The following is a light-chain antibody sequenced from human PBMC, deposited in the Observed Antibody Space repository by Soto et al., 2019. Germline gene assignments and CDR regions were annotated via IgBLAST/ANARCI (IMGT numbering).Light chain of an antibody. Sequence: QSVLTQPPSVSGAPGQRVTFSCTGSSSKIGAGYDVHWYQQLPGTASKLLIYDNSNRPSGVPDRFSGSKSGTSASLAITGLQAEDEADYYCQSYDRSLSGSRVFGTGTKVTVL. J-gene: IGLJ1*01. CDR3: QSYDRSLSGSRV. CDR2: DNS. CDR1: SSKIGAGYD. V-gene: IGLV1-40*01.